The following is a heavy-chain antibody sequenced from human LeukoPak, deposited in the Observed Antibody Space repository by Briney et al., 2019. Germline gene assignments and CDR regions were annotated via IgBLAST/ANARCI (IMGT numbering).Heavy chain of an antibody. CDR3: ARAGIVATISLDY. Sequence: ASVKVSCKASGYTFTSYDINWVRQATGQGLEWMGWMNPNSGNTGYAQKFQGRVTMTRNTSISTAYMELSRLRSDDTAVYYCARAGIVATISLDYWGQGTLVTVSS. J-gene: IGHJ4*02. V-gene: IGHV1-8*01. D-gene: IGHD5-12*01. CDR2: MNPNSGNT. CDR1: GYTFTSYD.